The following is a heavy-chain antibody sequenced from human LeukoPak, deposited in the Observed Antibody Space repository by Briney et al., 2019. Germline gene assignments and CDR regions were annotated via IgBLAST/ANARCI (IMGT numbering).Heavy chain of an antibody. CDR1: GYVFSNYG. V-gene: IGHV1-18*01. Sequence: ASVKVSCKPSGYVFSNYGVSWVRQVPGRGLEWMGWISNYDGRKNFAQNFQGRVTLTTDTSTGTAYMELRSLRPDDTAIYYCARDYLEAEGQTEGFFDYRGQGTLVTVSS. CDR2: ISNYDGRK. J-gene: IGHJ4*02. CDR3: ARDYLEAEGQTEGFFDY. D-gene: IGHD1-14*01.